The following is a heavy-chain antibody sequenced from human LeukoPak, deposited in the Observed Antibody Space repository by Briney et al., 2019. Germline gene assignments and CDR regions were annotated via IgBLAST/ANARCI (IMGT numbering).Heavy chain of an antibody. CDR2: ISSSSSYT. CDR3: ARARYSYGLYYFDY. J-gene: IGHJ4*02. V-gene: IGHV3-11*05. CDR1: RFTFSDYY. Sequence: GGSLRLSCAASRFTFSDYYMSWIRQAPGKGLEWVSYISSSSSYTNYADSVKGRFTISRDNAKNSLYLQMNSLRAEDTAVYYCARARYSYGLYYFDYWGQGTLVTVSS. D-gene: IGHD5-18*01.